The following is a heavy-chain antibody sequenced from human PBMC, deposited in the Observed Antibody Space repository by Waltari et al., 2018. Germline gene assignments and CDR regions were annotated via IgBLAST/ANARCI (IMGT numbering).Heavy chain of an antibody. V-gene: IGHV3-15*01. Sequence: EVQLVESGGNLVKAGGSLRLSCEVSGFTFSKIWLSWVRQAPGKGLEWVGRIKSKIDGGTTDYAAPVSGRFRISRDDSKNMFYLEMDSLKTEDTAVYFCAGGPGTYWSGLLDYWGPGTLVTVSS. CDR2: IKSKIDGGTT. CDR3: AGGPGTYWSGLLDY. CDR1: GFTFSKIW. J-gene: IGHJ4*02. D-gene: IGHD3-3*01.